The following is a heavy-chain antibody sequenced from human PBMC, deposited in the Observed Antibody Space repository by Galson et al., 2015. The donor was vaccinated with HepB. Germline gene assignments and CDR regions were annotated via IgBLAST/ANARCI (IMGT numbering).Heavy chain of an antibody. CDR2: IYPGDSDT. CDR1: GYSFTSYW. V-gene: IGHV5-51*03. Sequence: QSGAEVTKPGESLKISCKGSGYSFTSYWIGWVRQMPGKGLEWMGIIYPGDSDTRYSPSFQGQVTISADKSISTAYLQWSSLKASDTAMYYCARGYCSSTSCYLYWFDPWGQGTLVTVSS. J-gene: IGHJ5*02. CDR3: ARGYCSSTSCYLYWFDP. D-gene: IGHD2-2*01.